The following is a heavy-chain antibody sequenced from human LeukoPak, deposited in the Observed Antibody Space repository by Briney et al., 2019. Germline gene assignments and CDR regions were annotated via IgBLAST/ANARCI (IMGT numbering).Heavy chain of an antibody. CDR3: AKAPARYCSGGSCYSYYFDY. D-gene: IGHD2-15*01. CDR1: GFSFNIAA. V-gene: IGHV3-23*01. J-gene: IGHJ4*02. Sequence: GGSLRLSCAASGFSFNIAAMTWVRQAPGRGLEWVSLISSTGANSYYADSVKGRFTISRDNSKNTLYLQMNSLRAEDTAIYYCAKAPARYCSGGSCYSYYFDYWGQGTLVTVSS. CDR2: ISSTGANS.